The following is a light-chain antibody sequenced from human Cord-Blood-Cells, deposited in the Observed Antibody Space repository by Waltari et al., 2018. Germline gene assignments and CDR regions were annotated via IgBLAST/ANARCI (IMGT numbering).Light chain of an antibody. J-gene: IGLJ2*01. Sequence: QSALTQPPSASGSPGPSVTISCTATSSDVGRYNYVSWYQQHPGKAPKLMIYEVSKRPSGVPDRFSGSKSGNTASLTVSGLQAEDEADYYCSSYAGSNNLVFGGGTKLTVL. CDR1: SSDVGRYNY. CDR3: SSYAGSNNLV. V-gene: IGLV2-8*01. CDR2: EVS.